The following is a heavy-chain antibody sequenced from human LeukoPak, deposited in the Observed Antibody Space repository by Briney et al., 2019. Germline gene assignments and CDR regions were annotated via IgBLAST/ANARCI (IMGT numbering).Heavy chain of an antibody. Sequence: SETLSLTCVVYGGSFSGYYWSWIRQPPGKGLEWIGEINHSGSTNYNPTLKSRVTISVDTSKNQFSLKLSSVTAADTAVYYCARRNVRYYYGSGSYPYDYWGQGTLVTVSS. D-gene: IGHD3-10*01. CDR1: GGSFSGYY. J-gene: IGHJ4*02. V-gene: IGHV4-34*01. CDR2: INHSGST. CDR3: ARRNVRYYYGSGSYPYDY.